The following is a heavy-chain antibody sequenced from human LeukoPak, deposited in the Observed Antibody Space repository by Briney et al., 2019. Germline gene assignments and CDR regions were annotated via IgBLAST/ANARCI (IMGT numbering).Heavy chain of an antibody. V-gene: IGHV4-34*01. J-gene: IGHJ4*02. CDR2: IYHSGST. D-gene: IGHD3/OR15-3a*01. CDR3: ARQTGSGLFILP. Sequence: SPSETLSLTCAVYGGSFSGYYWSWIRQPPGKGLEWIGSIYHSGSTYYNASLKSQVSISIDTSKNQFSLRLTSVTAADTAVYYCARQTGSGLFILPGGQGTLVTVSS. CDR1: GGSFSGYY.